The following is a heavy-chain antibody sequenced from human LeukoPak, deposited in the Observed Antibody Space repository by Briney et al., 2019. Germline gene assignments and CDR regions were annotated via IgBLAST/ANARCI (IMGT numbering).Heavy chain of an antibody. CDR2: ISAYNGNT. D-gene: IGHD6-19*01. CDR1: GYTFTGYY. V-gene: IGHV1-18*04. CDR3: ARERGSGWNDY. J-gene: IGHJ4*02. Sequence: ASVKVSCKASGYTFTGYYMHWVRQAPGQGLEWMGWISAYNGNTNYAQKLQGRVTMTTDTSTSTAYMELRSLRSDDTAVYYCARERGSGWNDYWGQGTLVTVSS.